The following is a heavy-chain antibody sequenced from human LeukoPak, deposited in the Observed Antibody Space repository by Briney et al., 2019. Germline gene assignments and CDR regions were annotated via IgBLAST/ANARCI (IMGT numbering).Heavy chain of an antibody. Sequence: GASVKVSCKASGYTFTTHDLTWVRQATGQGLEWMGWINPNSGGTNYAQKFQGWVTMTRDTSISTAYMELSRLRSDDTTVYYCAREEAAAGDYYYYGMDVWGQGTTVTVSS. CDR1: GYTFTTHD. V-gene: IGHV1-2*04. CDR3: AREEAAAGDYYYYGMDV. J-gene: IGHJ6*02. D-gene: IGHD6-13*01. CDR2: INPNSGGT.